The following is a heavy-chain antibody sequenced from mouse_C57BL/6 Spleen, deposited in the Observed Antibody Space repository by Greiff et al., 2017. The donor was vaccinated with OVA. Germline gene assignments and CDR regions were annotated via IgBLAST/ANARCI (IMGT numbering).Heavy chain of an antibody. V-gene: IGHV1-15*01. CDR3: TRRALSGFDY. CDR2: IDPETGGT. Sequence: QVQLKESGAELVRPGASVTLSCKASGYTFTDYEMHWVKQTPVHGLEWIGAIDPETGGTAYNQKFKGKAILTADKSSSTAYMELRSLTSEDSAVYYCTRRALSGFDYWGQGTTLTVSS. CDR1: GYTFTDYE. J-gene: IGHJ2*01. D-gene: IGHD3-1*01.